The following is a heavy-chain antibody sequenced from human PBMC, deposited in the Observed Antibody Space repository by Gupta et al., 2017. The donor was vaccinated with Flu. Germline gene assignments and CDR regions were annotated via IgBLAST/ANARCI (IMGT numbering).Heavy chain of an antibody. CDR2: ISGSSPAR. V-gene: IGHV3-48*03. CDR3: SECRTDNCHSAFHY. J-gene: IGHJ4*02. Sequence: EGRLVASGEGLVQPGGSLRLSWAPSGFPFSSFEMTWVRRAPGRGLEWISYISGSSPARYNADYVKGRYTSSRDNANNSVYLHMNILRAEDTATYFFSECRTDNCHSAFHYWGQGTLVAVSS. CDR1: GFPFSSFE. D-gene: IGHD2-15*01.